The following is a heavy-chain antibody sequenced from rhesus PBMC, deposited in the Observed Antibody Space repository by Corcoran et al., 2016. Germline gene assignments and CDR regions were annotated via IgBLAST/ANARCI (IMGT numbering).Heavy chain of an antibody. Sequence: EVQLVQSGAEVKKPGASVKISCKASGYTFTDYYLHWVRQAPGKGLEWMGRVDPEDGEAIHAPKFQDRLTNTADTFTNTAYLELSSLRSEDTAVYYCATERGIAGTADLYGLDSWGQGVVVTVSS. CDR2: VDPEDGEA. CDR3: ATERGIAGTADLYGLDS. J-gene: IGHJ6*01. V-gene: IGHV1-111*02. CDR1: GYTFTDYY. D-gene: IGHD1-1-1*01.